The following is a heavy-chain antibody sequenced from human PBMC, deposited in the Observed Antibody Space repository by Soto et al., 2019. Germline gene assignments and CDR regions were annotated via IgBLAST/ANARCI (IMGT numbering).Heavy chain of an antibody. CDR3: ARTNWKDV. CDR1: GFSFSDSW. J-gene: IGHJ4*02. D-gene: IGHD1-1*01. Sequence: EVHLVESGGGLVQPGGSLRLSCAASGFSFSDSWTHWVRQAPGKGLVWVSRINSDGSSTNYADSVKGRFTISRDNAKNTLYMQMNSLRAEDTAVYYCARTNWKDVWGQGTLVIVSS. CDR2: INSDGSST. V-gene: IGHV3-74*01.